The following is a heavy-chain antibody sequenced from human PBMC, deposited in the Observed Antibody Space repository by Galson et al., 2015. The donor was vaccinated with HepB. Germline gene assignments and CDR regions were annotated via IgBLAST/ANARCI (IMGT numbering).Heavy chain of an antibody. CDR2: TSYDGSSK. Sequence: SLRLSCAASGFTFSSYAMHWVRQAPGKGLEWVAVTSYDGSSKYYADSVKGRFSISRDNSKNTLYLQMNSLRAEDTAVYYCARAEFCSSTSCYPTHAFDIWGQGTMVTVSS. J-gene: IGHJ3*02. CDR3: ARAEFCSSTSCYPTHAFDI. D-gene: IGHD2-2*01. CDR1: GFTFSSYA. V-gene: IGHV3-30-3*01.